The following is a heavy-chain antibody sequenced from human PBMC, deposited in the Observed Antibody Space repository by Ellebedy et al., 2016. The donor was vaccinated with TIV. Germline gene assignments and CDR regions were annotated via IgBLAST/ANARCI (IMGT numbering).Heavy chain of an antibody. D-gene: IGHD3-3*01. J-gene: IGHJ4*02. CDR3: ARYHDFWSGYTLRDYFNY. CDR1: GASISRGSYY. V-gene: IGHV4-31*03. CDR2: IYSTGST. Sequence: MPSDTLSLTCTVPGASISRGSYYWTWIRQQPGKGLEWIGYIYSTGSTSYNPSLKSRVTISLDTSKNHFSLNLTSLTAAETAVYYCARYHDFWSGYTLRDYFNYWGQGTLVTVSS.